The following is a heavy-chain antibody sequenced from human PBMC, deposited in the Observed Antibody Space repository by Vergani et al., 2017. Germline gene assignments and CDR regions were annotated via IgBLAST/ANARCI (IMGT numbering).Heavy chain of an antibody. Sequence: QVQLVESGGGVVQPGKSLSLSCEASGFIFSDYVMHWVRQAPGKGLEWVAGIWPDGSNEKYVDSVQGRFTISRDNSTNTLYLEMKSLRVEDTAVYFCARDKSRRAPAVMGTYYYYMDVWGKGTKVTVSS. CDR3: ARDKSRRAPAVMGTYYYYMDV. CDR1: GFIFSDYV. D-gene: IGHD3-16*01. V-gene: IGHV3-33*01. J-gene: IGHJ6*03. CDR2: IWPDGSNE.